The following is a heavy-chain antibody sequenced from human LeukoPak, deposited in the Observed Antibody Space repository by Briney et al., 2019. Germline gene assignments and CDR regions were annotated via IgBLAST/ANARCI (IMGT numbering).Heavy chain of an antibody. D-gene: IGHD2-15*01. V-gene: IGHV1-69*06. Sequence: GSSVKVSCKATGGSFNNYAISWLRQAPGQGLEWMGGIIPIYGTANYAQRFQARVTITADRSTSTAYMELSSLRFEDTAMYYCARAFFSFDVNFHFDYWGQGTLVTVPS. CDR2: IIPIYGTA. CDR3: ARAFFSFDVNFHFDY. J-gene: IGHJ4*02. CDR1: GGSFNNYA.